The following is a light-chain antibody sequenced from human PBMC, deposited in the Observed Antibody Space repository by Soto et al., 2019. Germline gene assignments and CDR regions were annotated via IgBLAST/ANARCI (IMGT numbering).Light chain of an antibody. Sequence: DIVMTQSPLSLPVTPGEPASISCSSSQSLLQSNGYNYLDWYLQKPGQSPQLLIFFGSYRASGVPDRFSGSGSGTDFTLKIRSVEAGDVGIYYCMQSKQTPPTFGQGTRVEIK. CDR3: MQSKQTPPT. J-gene: IGKJ1*01. CDR2: FGS. CDR1: QSLLQSNGYNY. V-gene: IGKV2-28*01.